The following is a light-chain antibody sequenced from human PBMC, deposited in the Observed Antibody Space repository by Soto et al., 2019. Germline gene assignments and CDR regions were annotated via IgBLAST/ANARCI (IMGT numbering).Light chain of an antibody. CDR1: QGVNNY. CDR3: RKYNSAPLT. J-gene: IGKJ2*01. CDR2: AAS. Sequence: DIQMTQSPSSLSASVGDRVTITCRASQGVNNYLAAYQQKPGKVPKLLIYAASTLQSGVPSRFSGSGSGTEFALNISSLQPEEVATYYCRKYNSAPLTFGQGTKMEIK. V-gene: IGKV1-27*01.